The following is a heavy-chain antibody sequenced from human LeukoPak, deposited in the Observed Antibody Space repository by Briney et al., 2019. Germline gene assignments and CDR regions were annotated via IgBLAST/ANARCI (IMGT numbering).Heavy chain of an antibody. J-gene: IGHJ4*02. CDR3: AKDAVYGSGSYQGDY. CDR2: ISGSGGST. D-gene: IGHD3-10*01. Sequence: ISGSGGSTYYADSVKGRFTISRDNSKNTLYLQMNSLRAEDTAVYYCAKDAVYGSGSYQGDYWGQGTLVTVSS. V-gene: IGHV3-23*01.